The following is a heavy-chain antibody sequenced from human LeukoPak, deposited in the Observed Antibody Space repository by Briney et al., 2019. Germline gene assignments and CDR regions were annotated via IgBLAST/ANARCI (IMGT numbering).Heavy chain of an antibody. CDR1: GFTFDNYA. J-gene: IGHJ4*02. CDR2: ISGNGDST. CDR3: ARDVREGYFDY. Sequence: GGSLRLSCAASGFTFDNYAMHWVRQAPGKGLEYVSGISGNGDSTHYANSVQGRFTISRDNSKNTLYLQMSSLRGEDMAVFYCARDVREGYFDYWGQGTLVTVSS. V-gene: IGHV3-64*01.